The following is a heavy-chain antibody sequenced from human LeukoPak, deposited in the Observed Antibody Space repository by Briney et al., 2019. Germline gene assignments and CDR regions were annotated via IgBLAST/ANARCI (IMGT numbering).Heavy chain of an antibody. CDR1: GGTFSSYA. CDR3: ASTSSRLVGAAKVSFFDY. Sequence: ASVKVSCKASGGTFSSYAISWVRQAPGQGLEWMGRIIPILGIANYAQKFQGRVTITADKSMSTAYMELSSLRSEDTAVYYCASTSSRLVGAAKVSFFDYWGQGTLVTVSS. D-gene: IGHD1-26*01. J-gene: IGHJ4*02. CDR2: IIPILGIA. V-gene: IGHV1-69*04.